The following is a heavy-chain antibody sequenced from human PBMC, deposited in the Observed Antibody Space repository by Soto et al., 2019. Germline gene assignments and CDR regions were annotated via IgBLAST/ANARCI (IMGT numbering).Heavy chain of an antibody. D-gene: IGHD3-3*01. Sequence: QLQESGPGLVKPSETLSLTCTVSGGSLNVARSASSWIRQPPGKGLEWIGFISNSRGISYNTSLKTRVTISVGTPKNQFSLKLSSVTAADTAVYFCARSKIDFWSGDYFPDFDFWGQGVLVTVSS. J-gene: IGHJ4*02. CDR3: ARSKIDFWSGDYFPDFDF. CDR1: GGSLNVARSA. CDR2: ISNSRGI. V-gene: IGHV4-61*01.